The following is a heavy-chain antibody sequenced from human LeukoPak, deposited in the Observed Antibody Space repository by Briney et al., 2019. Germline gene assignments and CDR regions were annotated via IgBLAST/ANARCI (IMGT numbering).Heavy chain of an antibody. J-gene: IGHJ5*02. CDR2: MNPNSGNT. CDR3: ARDRAYYDILTGYYSVPDDNWFDP. CDR1: GYTFTSYD. V-gene: IGHV1-8*01. D-gene: IGHD3-9*01. Sequence: ASVKVSCKASGYTFTSYDINWVRQATGQGLEWMGWMNPNSGNTGYAQKFQGRVTMTRNTSISTAYMELSSLRSEDTAVYYCARDRAYYDILTGYYSVPDDNWFDPWGQGTLVTVSS.